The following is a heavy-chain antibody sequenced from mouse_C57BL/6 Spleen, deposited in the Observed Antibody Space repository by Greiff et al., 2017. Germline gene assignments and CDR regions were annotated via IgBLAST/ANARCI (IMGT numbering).Heavy chain of an antibody. Sequence: EVQGVESGGGLVKPGGSLKLSCAASGFTFSSYAMSWVRQTPEKRLEWVATISDGGSYTYYPDNVKGRFTISRDNAKNNLYLQMSHLKSEDTAMYYCAREGYYGSSSSWFAYWGQGTLVTVSA. CDR2: ISDGGSYT. V-gene: IGHV5-4*01. CDR1: GFTFSSYA. J-gene: IGHJ3*01. CDR3: AREGYYGSSSSWFAY. D-gene: IGHD1-1*01.